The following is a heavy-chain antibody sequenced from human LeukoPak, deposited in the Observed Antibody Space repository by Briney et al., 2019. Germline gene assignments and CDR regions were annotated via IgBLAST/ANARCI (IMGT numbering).Heavy chain of an antibody. CDR3: AREVTGTFDY. Sequence: GGSLRLSCAASGFTFSGYSMNWVRQAPGKGLEWVSSISSSSSYIYYADSVKGRFTISRDNAKNSLYLQMNSLRAEDTAVYYCAREVTGTFDYWGQGTLVTVPS. D-gene: IGHD1-7*01. V-gene: IGHV3-21*01. CDR2: ISSSSSYI. CDR1: GFTFSGYS. J-gene: IGHJ4*02.